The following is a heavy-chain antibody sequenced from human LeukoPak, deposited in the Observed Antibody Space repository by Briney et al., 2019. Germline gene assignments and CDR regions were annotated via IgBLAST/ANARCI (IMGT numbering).Heavy chain of an antibody. V-gene: IGHV4-61*08. Sequence: PSETLSLTCTVSGGSISSGGYYWSWIRQHPGKGLEWIGYIYYSGSVNYNPSLKSRVTMSVDTSKNQFSLKLSSVTAADTAVYYCARVKGREGSTVIIDYWGQGTLVTVSS. CDR2: IYYSGSV. CDR3: ARVKGREGSTVIIDY. J-gene: IGHJ4*02. CDR1: GGSISSGGYY. D-gene: IGHD3-10*01.